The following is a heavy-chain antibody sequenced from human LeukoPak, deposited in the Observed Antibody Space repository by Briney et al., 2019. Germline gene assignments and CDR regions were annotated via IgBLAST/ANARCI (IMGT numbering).Heavy chain of an antibody. CDR1: GGSISSYY. CDR3: ARENWVFDY. V-gene: IGHV4-59*12. Sequence: PSETLSLTCTVSGGSISSYYWSWIRQPPGKGLEWIGYIYYSGSTNYNPSLKSRVTISVDTSKNQISLKVRSVTAADTAVCYCARENWVFDYWGQGILVTVSS. CDR2: IYYSGST. J-gene: IGHJ4*02. D-gene: IGHD7-27*01.